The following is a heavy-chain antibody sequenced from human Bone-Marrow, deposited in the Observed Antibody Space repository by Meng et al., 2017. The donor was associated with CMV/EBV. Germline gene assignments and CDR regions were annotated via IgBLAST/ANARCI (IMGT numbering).Heavy chain of an antibody. CDR2: IRHDGTNK. D-gene: IGHD3-10*01. CDR1: GFTFSSYA. CDR3: AKDLLLFGGANAYFDS. V-gene: IGHV3-30*02. Sequence: GESLKISCAASGFTFSSYAMSWVRQTPGKGLEWVAFIRHDGTNKFYGDSVKGRFTISRDNSKNTVSLQMNSLRPEETAIYYCAKDLLLFGGANAYFDSWGQGTQVTVSS. J-gene: IGHJ4*02.